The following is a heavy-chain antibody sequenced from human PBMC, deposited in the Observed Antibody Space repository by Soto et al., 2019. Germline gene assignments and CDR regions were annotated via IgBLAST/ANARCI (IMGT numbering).Heavy chain of an antibody. CDR2: IIPILGIA. CDR1: GGTFSSYT. D-gene: IGHD3-10*01. J-gene: IGHJ6*03. V-gene: IGHV1-69*02. Sequence: ASVKVSCKASGGTFSSYTISWVRQAPGQGLEWMGRIIPILGIANYAQKFQGRVTITADKSTGTAYMELSSLGSEDTAVYYCARAGSGDDYYYMDVWGKGTTVTVSS. CDR3: ARAGSGDDYYYMDV.